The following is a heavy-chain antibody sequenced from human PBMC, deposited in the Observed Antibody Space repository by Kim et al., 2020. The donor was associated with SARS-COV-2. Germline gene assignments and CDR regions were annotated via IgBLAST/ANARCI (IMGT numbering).Heavy chain of an antibody. V-gene: IGHV1-18*01. CDR3: ARTTGTRGSWFDP. J-gene: IGHJ5*02. Sequence: YAQKRQGRVTITTDTSTSTAYMELRSLRSDDTAVYYCARTTGTRGSWFDPWGQGTLVTVSS. D-gene: IGHD1-1*01.